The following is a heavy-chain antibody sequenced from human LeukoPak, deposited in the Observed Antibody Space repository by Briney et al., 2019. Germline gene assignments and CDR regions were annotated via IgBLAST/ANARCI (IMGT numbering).Heavy chain of an antibody. Sequence: SETLSLTCAVYGGSFSGYHWTWIRQSPGKGLEWIGDINPSGSTYYNPSLKSRVTMSVDTSKNQFSLKLSSVTAADTAVYYCARDGLVVVTAILPYYYYYYGMDVWGQGTTVTVSS. CDR3: ARDGLVVVTAILPYYYYYYGMDV. V-gene: IGHV4-34*01. D-gene: IGHD2-21*02. J-gene: IGHJ6*02. CDR2: INPSGST. CDR1: GGSFSGYH.